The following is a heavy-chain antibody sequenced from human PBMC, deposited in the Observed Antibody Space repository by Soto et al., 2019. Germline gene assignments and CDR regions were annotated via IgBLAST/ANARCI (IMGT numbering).Heavy chain of an antibody. Sequence: GGSLRLSCSASGFTFSYYAIHWVRQAPGRGLKFVSAISSNGGSTYYADSVKGRFTISRDNAKNTLYLHMSSLRPEDTGVYFCVKDTSYDVLTGYYPHLEYWGQGTLVTVSS. V-gene: IGHV3-64D*08. CDR3: VKDTSYDVLTGYYPHLEY. D-gene: IGHD3-9*01. CDR1: GFTFSYYA. J-gene: IGHJ4*02. CDR2: ISSNGGST.